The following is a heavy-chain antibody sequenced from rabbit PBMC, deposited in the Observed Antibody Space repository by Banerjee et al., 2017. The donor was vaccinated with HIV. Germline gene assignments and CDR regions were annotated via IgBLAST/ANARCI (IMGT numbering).Heavy chain of an antibody. Sequence: QSLEETGGGLVQPGGSLTLSCKASGFDFSSYYMCWVRQAPGKGLEWIACIYTGSIGRTYYASWAKGRFTISKTSSTTVTLQMTSLTAADTATYFCARGLVAGVLDLWGQGTLVTVS. J-gene: IGHJ4*01. D-gene: IGHD3-3*01. V-gene: IGHV1S40*01. CDR1: GFDFSSYY. CDR3: ARGLVAGVLDL. CDR2: IYTGSIGRT.